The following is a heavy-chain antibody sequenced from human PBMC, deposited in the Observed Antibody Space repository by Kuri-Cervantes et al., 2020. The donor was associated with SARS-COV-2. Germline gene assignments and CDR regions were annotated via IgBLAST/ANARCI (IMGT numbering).Heavy chain of an antibody. CDR3: ARENGASSLTRWFDP. Sequence: GESLKISCAASGFTFSSYAMSWVRQAPGKGLEWVSVIYSGGSSTYYADSVKGRFTISRDNSKNTLYLQMNSLRAEDTALYYCARENGASSLTRWFDPWGQGTLVTVSS. J-gene: IGHJ5*02. D-gene: IGHD1-1*01. CDR1: GFTFSSYA. CDR2: IYSGGSST. V-gene: IGHV3-23*03.